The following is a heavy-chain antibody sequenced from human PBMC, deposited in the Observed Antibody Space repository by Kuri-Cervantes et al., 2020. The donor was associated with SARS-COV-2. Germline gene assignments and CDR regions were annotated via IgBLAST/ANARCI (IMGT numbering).Heavy chain of an antibody. CDR2: INPNSGGT. Sequence: ASVKVSCKASGYTFTGYYMHWVRQAPGQGLEWMGWINPNSGGTNYAQKFQGRVTMTRDTSISTAYMELSRLRSDDTAVYYCARDRGPQAVFDPWGQGTLVTVSS. CDR3: ARDRGPQAVFDP. V-gene: IGHV1-2*02. J-gene: IGHJ5*02. CDR1: GYTFTGYY.